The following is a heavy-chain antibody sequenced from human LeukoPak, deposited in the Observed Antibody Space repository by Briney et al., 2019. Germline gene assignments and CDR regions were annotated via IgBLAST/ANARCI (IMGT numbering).Heavy chain of an antibody. CDR2: KKQDGSEA. Sequence: PGGSLRLSPVRSRFTSSRHWMSSVREALGKGVGWVANKKQDGSEADYVDTVKGRFTMSIDNAKNSVFLKMNNLRAEDTAVYYCARDFIWGQGTLVTVSS. CDR1: RFTSSRHW. V-gene: IGHV3-7*04. J-gene: IGHJ4*02. CDR3: ARDFI. D-gene: IGHD3-10*01.